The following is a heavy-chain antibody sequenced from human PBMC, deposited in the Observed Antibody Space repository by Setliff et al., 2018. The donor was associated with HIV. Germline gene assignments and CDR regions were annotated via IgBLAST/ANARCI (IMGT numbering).Heavy chain of an antibody. D-gene: IGHD1-26*01. CDR3: ARDPEPTGFSGSFGY. CDR2: ISSRSTYI. V-gene: IGHV3-21*04. J-gene: IGHJ4*02. Sequence: PGGSLRLSCAASAFTFRRYSMNWVRQAPGKGLEWVSSISSRSTYIYYAESVKGRFTISRDNAKNSLFLQMSRLRVEDTARYYCARDPEPTGFSGSFGYWGQGTLVTVSS. CDR1: AFTFRRYS.